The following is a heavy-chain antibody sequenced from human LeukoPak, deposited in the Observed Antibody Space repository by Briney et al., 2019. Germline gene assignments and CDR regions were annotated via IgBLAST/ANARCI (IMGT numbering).Heavy chain of an antibody. V-gene: IGHV3-30*04. CDR1: GFTFSSYA. CDR3: AKGSRIVVVPAAVDY. Sequence: PGGSLRLSCAASGFTFSSYAMHWVRQAPGKGLEWVAVISYDGSNKYYADSVKGRFTIARDNSKNTLYLQMSSLRAEDTAVYYCAKGSRIVVVPAAVDYWGQGTLVTVSS. J-gene: IGHJ4*02. CDR2: ISYDGSNK. D-gene: IGHD2-2*01.